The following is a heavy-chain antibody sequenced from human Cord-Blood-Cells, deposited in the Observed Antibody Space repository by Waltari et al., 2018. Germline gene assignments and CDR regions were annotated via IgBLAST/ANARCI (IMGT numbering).Heavy chain of an antibody. V-gene: IGHV4-59*01. CDR2: IYYSGST. CDR1: GGSISSYS. J-gene: IGHJ4*02. D-gene: IGHD5-12*01. CDR3: ARSGYSGYDDY. Sequence: QVQLQESGPGLVKPSETLSLTCTVSGGSISSYSWSWIRQPPGKGLEWIGYIYYSGSTNYNPSLKSRVTISVDTSKNQFSLKLSSVTAADTAVYYCARSGYSGYDDYWGQGTLVTVSS.